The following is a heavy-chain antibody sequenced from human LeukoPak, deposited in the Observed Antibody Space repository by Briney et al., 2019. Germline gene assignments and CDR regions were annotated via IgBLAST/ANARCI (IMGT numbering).Heavy chain of an antibody. Sequence: ASVKVSCKASGYTFTSYGISWVRQAPGQGLEWMGWISAYNGNTNYAQKLQGRVTMTTDTSTSTAYMELRSLRSDDTAVYYCARASLSGSYYDSIDYWGQGTLVTVSS. CDR1: GYTFTSYG. J-gene: IGHJ4*02. D-gene: IGHD1-26*01. CDR3: ARASLSGSYYDSIDY. V-gene: IGHV1-18*01. CDR2: ISAYNGNT.